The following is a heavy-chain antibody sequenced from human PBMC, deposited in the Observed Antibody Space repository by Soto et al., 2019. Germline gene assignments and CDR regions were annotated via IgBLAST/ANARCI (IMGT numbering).Heavy chain of an antibody. V-gene: IGHV3-7*01. J-gene: IGHJ6*02. Sequence: PGGSLRLSCAASGFTFSSYWMSWVRQAPGKGLEWVANIKQDGSEKYYVDSVKGRFTISRDNAKNSLYLQMNSLRAEDTAVYYCARASRLVMDYYYGMDVWGQGTTVTVSS. CDR3: ARASRLVMDYYYGMDV. D-gene: IGHD6-19*01. CDR2: IKQDGSEK. CDR1: GFTFSSYW.